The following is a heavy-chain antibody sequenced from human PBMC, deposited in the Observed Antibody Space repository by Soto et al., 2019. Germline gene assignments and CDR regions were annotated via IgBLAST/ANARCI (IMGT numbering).Heavy chain of an antibody. CDR3: AKTRDGYNPSFDY. CDR1: GFTFSSYG. CDR2: ISYDGSNK. Sequence: QVQLVESGGGVVQPGRSLRLSCAASGFTFSSYGMHWVRQAPGKGLEWGAVISYDGSNKYYADSVKGRFTISRDNSKNTLYLQMNSLRAEDTAVYYCAKTRDGYNPSFDYWGQGTLVTVSS. V-gene: IGHV3-30*18. J-gene: IGHJ4*02. D-gene: IGHD5-12*01.